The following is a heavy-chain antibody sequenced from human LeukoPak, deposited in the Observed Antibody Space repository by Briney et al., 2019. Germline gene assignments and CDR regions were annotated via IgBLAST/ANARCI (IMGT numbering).Heavy chain of an antibody. D-gene: IGHD5-12*01. Sequence: SETLSLTCAVSGGSISSYHWSWFRQAPGKGLEWIGYMYNSGNTNFNPSLKSRVTISGDTSKNQFSLKLSSVTAADTAVYYCAGRDANLDIVPTLFPFDYWGQGALVTVSS. CDR1: GGSISSYH. CDR3: AGRDANLDIVPTLFPFDY. V-gene: IGHV4-59*01. CDR2: MYNSGNT. J-gene: IGHJ4*02.